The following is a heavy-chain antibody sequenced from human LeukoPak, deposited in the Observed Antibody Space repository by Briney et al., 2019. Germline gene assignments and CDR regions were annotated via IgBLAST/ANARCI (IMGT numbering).Heavy chain of an antibody. V-gene: IGHV4-4*07. CDR3: AREELGSDYCMDV. CDR1: GGSISSYY. J-gene: IGHJ6*03. Sequence: SETLSLTCSVSGGSISSYYWSRIRQPAGKGLEWIGRIYTSGSTNYNPSLKSRVTISVDTSKNQFSLKLSSVTAADTAVYYCAREELGSDYCMDVWGKGTTVTVSS. CDR2: IYTSGST. D-gene: IGHD6-25*01.